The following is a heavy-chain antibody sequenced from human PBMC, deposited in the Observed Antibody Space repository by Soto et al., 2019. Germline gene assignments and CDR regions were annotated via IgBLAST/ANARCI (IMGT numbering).Heavy chain of an antibody. CDR3: ARGGAVPARFEY. D-gene: IGHD2-2*01. CDR2: IKGDGSEK. Sequence: EVQLVESGGDLVQPGGSLRLSCAASGFTFSGCWMSWVRQAPGKGLEWVASIKGDGSEKYYVDSVKGRFTISRNNAKNSLYLQMNSLRVEDTAVSYCARGGAVPARFEYCGKGTLVTVSS. J-gene: IGHJ4*02. CDR1: GFTFSGCW. V-gene: IGHV3-7*01.